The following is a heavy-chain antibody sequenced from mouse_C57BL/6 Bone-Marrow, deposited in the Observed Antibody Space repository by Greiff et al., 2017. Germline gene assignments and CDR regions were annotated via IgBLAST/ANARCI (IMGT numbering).Heavy chain of an antibody. CDR3: ARLLGFYFDY. J-gene: IGHJ2*01. CDR1: GFTFTDYY. CDR2: IRNKANGYTT. Sequence: DVQLVESGGGLVQPGGSLSLSCAASGFTFTDYYMSWVRPPPGKALAWLGFIRNKANGYTTEYSASVKGRFTISRDNSQSILYLQMNALRAEDSATYYCARLLGFYFDYWGQGTTLTVSS. V-gene: IGHV7-3*01.